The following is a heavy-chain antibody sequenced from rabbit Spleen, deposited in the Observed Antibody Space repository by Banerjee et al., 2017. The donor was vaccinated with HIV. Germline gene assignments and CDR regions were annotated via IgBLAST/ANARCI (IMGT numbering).Heavy chain of an antibody. CDR3: ARGYGDGYYSIRLDL. CDR1: GFSLSSTA. CDR2: ISTSGSA. D-gene: IGHD4-1*01. Sequence: QSVEESGGRLVTPGTPLTLTCTVSGFSLSSTAISWVRQAPGKGLEWIGIISTSGSAYYASWAKGRFTISKSSSTTVDLKLTSPTTEDTATYFCARGYGDGYYSIRLDLWGQGTLVTVS. J-gene: IGHJ3*01. V-gene: IGHV1S69*01.